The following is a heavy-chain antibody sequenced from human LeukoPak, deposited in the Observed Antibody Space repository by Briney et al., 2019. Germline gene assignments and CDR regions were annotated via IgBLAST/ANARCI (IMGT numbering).Heavy chain of an antibody. D-gene: IGHD6-19*01. CDR1: GFTFSSYW. CDR2: IQYDESDK. CDR3: AREGGIIVAGKFDS. Sequence: GGSLRLSCAASGFTFSSYWMNWVRQAPGKGLEWVAFIQYDESDKYYADSVRGRLTISRDNSKNTLYLQMNSLRAEDTAVYYCAREGGIIVAGKFDSWGQGTLVTVSS. J-gene: IGHJ4*02. V-gene: IGHV3-30*02.